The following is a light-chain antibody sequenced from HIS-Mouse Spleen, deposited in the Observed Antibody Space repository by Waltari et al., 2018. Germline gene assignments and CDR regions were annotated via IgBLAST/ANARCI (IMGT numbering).Light chain of an antibody. Sequence: QSALTQPRSVSGSPGQSVTISCTGTSSDVGGYNYVSWYQQHPGKAPELMIYDVSKRPSVVPDSFSGAKSGNTASLTISGLQAEDEADYYCCSYAGSYTWVFGGGTKLTVL. CDR3: CSYAGSYTWV. V-gene: IGLV2-11*01. CDR2: DVS. CDR1: SSDVGGYNY. J-gene: IGLJ3*02.